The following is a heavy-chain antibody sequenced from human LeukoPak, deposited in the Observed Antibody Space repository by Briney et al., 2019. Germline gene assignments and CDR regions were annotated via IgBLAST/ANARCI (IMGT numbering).Heavy chain of an antibody. D-gene: IGHD1-26*01. CDR3: ARGADAGGYNWSDP. CDR2: ISSSGSSI. V-gene: IGHV3-11*01. CDR1: GFTFSDYY. J-gene: IGHJ5*02. Sequence: PGGSLRLSCATSSGFTFSDYYMTWIRQAPGKGLEWVSYISSSGSSIYYADSVKGRFTISRDNAKKSLYLQMDSLRVEDTAVYYCARGADAGGYNWSDPWGQGTLVTVSS.